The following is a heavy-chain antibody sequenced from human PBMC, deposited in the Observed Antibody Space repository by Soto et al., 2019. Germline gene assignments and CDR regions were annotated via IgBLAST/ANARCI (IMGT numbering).Heavy chain of an antibody. D-gene: IGHD3-3*01. Sequence: QVQLVQSGAEVKKPGASVEVFCKTSGYTFTNHGLTWVRQAPGQGLEWMGWISASNGNTNYAQKFQGRVTMTTDTSTSTAYMELRSLSSEDTAVYYCARDRIYYDFPHYWGQGTLITVSS. J-gene: IGHJ4*02. CDR2: ISASNGNT. CDR3: ARDRIYYDFPHY. V-gene: IGHV1-18*01. CDR1: GYTFTNHG.